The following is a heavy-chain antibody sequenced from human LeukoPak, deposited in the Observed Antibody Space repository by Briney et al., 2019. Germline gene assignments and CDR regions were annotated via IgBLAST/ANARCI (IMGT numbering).Heavy chain of an antibody. V-gene: IGHV4-34*01. CDR2: INHSGST. D-gene: IGHD1-1*01. CDR1: GGSFSGYY. J-gene: IGHJ4*02. CDR3: AIRTTGFDY. Sequence: PSETLSLTCAVYGGSFSGYYWSWIRQPPGKGLEWIGEINHSGSTNYNPSLKSRVTILVDTSKNQFSLKLSSVTAADTAVYYCAIRTTGFDYWGQGTLVTVSS.